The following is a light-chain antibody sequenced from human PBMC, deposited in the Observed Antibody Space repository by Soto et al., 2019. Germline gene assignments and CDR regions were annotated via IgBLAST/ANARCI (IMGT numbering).Light chain of an antibody. Sequence: QSAVTQPRSVSGSPGQSITISCTGTSSDVGGYNYVSWYQHHPGEAPKLMIFEVTKRPSGVSNRFSGSKSGNTASLTISGLQAEDEADYFCNSYTTSSTYVFGSGTKVTVL. CDR1: SSDVGGYNY. J-gene: IGLJ1*01. CDR3: NSYTTSSTYV. V-gene: IGLV2-14*01. CDR2: EVT.